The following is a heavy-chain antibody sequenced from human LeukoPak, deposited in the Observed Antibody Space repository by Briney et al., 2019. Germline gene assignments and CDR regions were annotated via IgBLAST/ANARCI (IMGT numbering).Heavy chain of an antibody. Sequence: PGGSLRLSCEASGFTFGTYGMTWVRQAPGKGLEWVSGITGSSTWTYYADSVRGRFTISRDNSKNTLHLQTNNLTADDTAIYYCARELVSLGTGYFDLWGRGTLVTVSS. V-gene: IGHV3-23*01. CDR3: ARELVSLGTGYFDL. J-gene: IGHJ2*01. CDR1: GFTFGTYG. D-gene: IGHD7-27*01. CDR2: ITGSSTWT.